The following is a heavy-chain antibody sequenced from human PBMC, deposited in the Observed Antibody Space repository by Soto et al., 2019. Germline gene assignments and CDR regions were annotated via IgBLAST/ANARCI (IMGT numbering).Heavy chain of an antibody. J-gene: IGHJ4*02. CDR2: IYYSGST. V-gene: IGHV4-61*08. Sequence: SETLSLTCAVSGGSISSGAYSWSWIRQPPGKGLEWVGYIYYSGSTNYNPSLKSRVTISVDTSKNQFSLKLSSVTAADTAVYYCARRVDYVWGSYRYSPYFDYWGQGTLVTVSS. D-gene: IGHD3-16*02. CDR1: GGSISSGAYS. CDR3: ARRVDYVWGSYRYSPYFDY.